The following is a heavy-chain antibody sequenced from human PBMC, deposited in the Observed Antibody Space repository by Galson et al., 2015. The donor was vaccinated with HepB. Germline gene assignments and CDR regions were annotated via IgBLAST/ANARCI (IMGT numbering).Heavy chain of an antibody. CDR1: GFTFSSYW. V-gene: IGHV3-7*03. J-gene: IGHJ4*02. Sequence: SLRLSCAASGFTFSSYWMSWVRQAPGKGLEWVANIKQDGSEKYYVDSVKGRFTISRDNAKNSLYLQMNSLRAEDTAVYYCARDSYHYDILTGYHYYFDYWGQGTLVTVSS. D-gene: IGHD3-9*01. CDR2: IKQDGSEK. CDR3: ARDSYHYDILTGYHYYFDY.